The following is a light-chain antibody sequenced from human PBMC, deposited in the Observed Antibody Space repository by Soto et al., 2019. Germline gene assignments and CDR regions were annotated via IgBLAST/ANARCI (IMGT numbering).Light chain of an antibody. CDR1: SSDVGAYNY. CDR2: EVS. Sequence: QSALTQPASVSGSPGQSITISCTGTSSDVGAYNYVSWYQQHPGKAPKLMIYEVSNRPPGVSNRFSGSKSGNTASLTISGLQAEDEADYYCSSYTSSSILYVFGTGTKLTVL. CDR3: SSYTSSSILYV. J-gene: IGLJ1*01. V-gene: IGLV2-14*01.